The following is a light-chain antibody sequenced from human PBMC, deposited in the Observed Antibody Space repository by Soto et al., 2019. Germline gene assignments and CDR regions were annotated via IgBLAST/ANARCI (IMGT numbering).Light chain of an antibody. CDR3: QQSLTTPLL. V-gene: IGKV1-39*01. J-gene: IGKJ4*01. CDR1: QSITIY. Sequence: DIQMTQSPSSLSASVGDRVTITCRASQSITIYLNWYQQKPGKAPKLLIFATSSLQSGVPSRFSGSGSGTDFTLTISSLHPEDLATNYCQQSLTTPLLFDGGTKVEIK. CDR2: ATS.